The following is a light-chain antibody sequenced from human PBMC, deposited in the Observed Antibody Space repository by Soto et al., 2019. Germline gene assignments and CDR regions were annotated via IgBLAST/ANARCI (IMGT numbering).Light chain of an antibody. V-gene: IGLV2-14*01. CDR1: SSDGGGYND. Sequence: QSALTQPASVSGSPGQSITISCTGTSSDGGGYNDVSWYQQHPGKAPKLMIYDVSNRPSGVSMRFSGSKSGNTASLTISGLQPEDEDDYYCSYYTNSSTTLYVVFGGGTKLTVL. CDR2: DVS. CDR3: SYYTNSSTTLYVV. J-gene: IGLJ2*01.